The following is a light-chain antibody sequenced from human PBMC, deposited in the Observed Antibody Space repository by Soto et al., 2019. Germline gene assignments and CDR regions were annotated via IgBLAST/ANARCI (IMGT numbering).Light chain of an antibody. V-gene: IGLV2-18*02. J-gene: IGLJ2*01. CDR1: SSDVGSYNR. Sequence: QPVLTQPPSVSGSPGQSVTISCTGTSSDVGSYNRVSWYQQPPGTAPKLMIYEVSNRPSGVPDRFSGSKSGNTASLTISGLQAEDEADYYCSSYTSSSTPVVFGGGTKLTVL. CDR3: SSYTSSSTPVV. CDR2: EVS.